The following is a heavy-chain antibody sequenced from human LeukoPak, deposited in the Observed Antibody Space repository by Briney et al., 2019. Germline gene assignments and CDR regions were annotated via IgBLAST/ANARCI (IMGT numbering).Heavy chain of an antibody. D-gene: IGHD6-19*01. V-gene: IGHV3-7*03. CDR1: GFTFSNYW. Sequence: GGSLRLSCAASGFTFSNYWMAWVRQAPGKGLEWLANIKQDGSEKNYVDSVKGRFTISRDNAKNSLYLQMNSLRAEDTAVYYCARHSNGWSEGTYWGQGTLVTVTS. CDR3: ARHSNGWSEGTY. CDR2: IKQDGSEK. J-gene: IGHJ4*02.